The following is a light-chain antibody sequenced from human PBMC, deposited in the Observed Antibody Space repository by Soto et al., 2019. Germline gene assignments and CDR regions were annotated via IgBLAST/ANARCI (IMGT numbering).Light chain of an antibody. J-gene: IGKJ4*01. CDR3: QQYYNWHLT. CDR2: GPS. V-gene: IGKV3-15*01. Sequence: EIVMTQSPATLSVSPGERATLFCRASQSVSSYLAWYQQKPGQAPRLLIYGPSTRATGIPARFSGSGSGTEFTLTVSSLQSEDFAVYYCQQYYNWHLTFGGGTKVEVK. CDR1: QSVSSY.